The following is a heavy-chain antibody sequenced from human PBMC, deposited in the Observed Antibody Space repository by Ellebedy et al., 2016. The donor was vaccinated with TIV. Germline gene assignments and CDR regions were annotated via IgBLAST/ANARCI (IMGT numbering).Heavy chain of an antibody. D-gene: IGHD3-10*01. CDR2: ISSTSTYI. V-gene: IGHV3-21*04. Sequence: GGSLRLSCAASGFNFPSYSMSWVRLAPGKGLEWVASISSTSTYIYDADSVKGRFTISRDNAKNSLFLQMNSLRAEDTAVYYCVRRIGESAKLFYYYDGMDVWGQGTAVTVSS. CDR3: VRRIGESAKLFYYYDGMDV. J-gene: IGHJ6*02. CDR1: GFNFPSYS.